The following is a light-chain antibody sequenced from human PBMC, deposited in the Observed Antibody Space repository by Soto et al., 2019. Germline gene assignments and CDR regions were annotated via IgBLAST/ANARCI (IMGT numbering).Light chain of an antibody. Sequence: IAVTQALFTLCLSPVDTATFSFRASQSVSSNLAWYQQKPGQAPRLLIYGASTRATGIPARFSGSGSGTEFTLTISSLQSEDFAVYFCQQDNKRPLSFGGGTKVEIK. CDR2: GAS. J-gene: IGKJ4*01. CDR1: QSVSSN. CDR3: QQDNKRPLS. V-gene: IGKV3-15*01.